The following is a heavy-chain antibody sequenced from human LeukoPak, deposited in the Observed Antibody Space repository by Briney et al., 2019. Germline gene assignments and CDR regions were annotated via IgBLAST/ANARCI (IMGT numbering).Heavy chain of an antibody. D-gene: IGHD3-9*01. CDR1: GFTFSTYS. J-gene: IGHJ6*03. V-gene: IGHV3-21*01. CDR3: ARDHDWDYMDV. CDR2: ISSSSSYI. Sequence: PGGSLRLSCAASGFTFSTYSMNWVRQAPGKGLEWVSFISSSSSYIYYADSVKGRLTISRDNAKSSLYLQMNSLRAEDTAVYYCARDHDWDYMDVWGKGTTVTVSS.